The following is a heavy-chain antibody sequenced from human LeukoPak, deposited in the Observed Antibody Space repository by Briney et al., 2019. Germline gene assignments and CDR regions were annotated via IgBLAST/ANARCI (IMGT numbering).Heavy chain of an antibody. CDR2: INSDESGT. J-gene: IGHJ6*02. V-gene: IGHV3-74*01. CDR1: GFSFSNFW. CDR3: ARAPHYSNYGPYYYGMDV. Sequence: GGSLRLSCAASGFSFSNFWMHWVRQAPGKGLVWLSRINSDESGTTYADSAKGRFTISRDNAKNTLYLQMNSLRAEDTAVYYCARAPHYSNYGPYYYGMDVWGQGTTVTVSS. D-gene: IGHD4-11*01.